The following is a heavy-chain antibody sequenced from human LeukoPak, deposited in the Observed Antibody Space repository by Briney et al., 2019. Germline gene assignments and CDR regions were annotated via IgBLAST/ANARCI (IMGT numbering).Heavy chain of an antibody. D-gene: IGHD6-6*01. CDR1: GYTFTSYG. CDR3: AREFSGVSSSSADYYYYMDV. CDR2: ISAYNGNT. Sequence: GASVKVSCKASGYTFTSYGISWVRQAPGQGLEWMGWISAYNGNTNYAQKLQGRVTMTTDTSTSTAYMELRSLRFDDTAVYYCAREFSGVSSSSADYYYYMDVWGKGTTVTVSS. V-gene: IGHV1-18*01. J-gene: IGHJ6*03.